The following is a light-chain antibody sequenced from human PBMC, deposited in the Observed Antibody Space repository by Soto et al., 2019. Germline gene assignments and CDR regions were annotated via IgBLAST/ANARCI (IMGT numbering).Light chain of an antibody. CDR2: GAS. V-gene: IGKV3-20*01. CDR1: QSVNNNY. CDR3: QQYGSSQYT. J-gene: IGKJ2*01. Sequence: EIVLTQSPGTVSLSPGERATLSCRASQSVNNNYLAWYQQKPGQAPRVLIYGASSRATGIPDRFSGSGSGTDFTLTISRLEPEDFAVYYCQQYGSSQYTFGQGTKLEIK.